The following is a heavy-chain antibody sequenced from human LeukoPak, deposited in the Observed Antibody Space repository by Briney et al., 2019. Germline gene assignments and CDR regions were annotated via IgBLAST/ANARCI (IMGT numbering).Heavy chain of an antibody. CDR1: GGTFSSYA. J-gene: IGHJ4*02. Sequence: ASVKVSCKASGGTFSSYAISWVRQAPGQGLEWMGGIIPIFGTANYAQKFQGRVTITADESTSTVYMELSSLRSEDTAVYYCCGYGDYDDYWGQGTLVTVSS. CDR3: CGYGDYDDY. V-gene: IGHV1-69*01. CDR2: IIPIFGTA. D-gene: IGHD4-17*01.